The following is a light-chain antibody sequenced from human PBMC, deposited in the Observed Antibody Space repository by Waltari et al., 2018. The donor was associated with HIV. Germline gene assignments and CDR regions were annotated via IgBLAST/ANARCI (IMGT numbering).Light chain of an antibody. Sequence: SSELTQDPAVSVALGPTVRITCQGDRLRTSYATWYQQKPGQAPLLVLFDKNNRPSGIPDRFSGGSSGNTASLTITGTQAEDEGDYYCNPRDKSGNVGVFGVGTNLTV. V-gene: IGLV3-19*01. J-gene: IGLJ2*01. CDR3: NPRDKSGNVGV. CDR2: DKN. CDR1: RLRTSY.